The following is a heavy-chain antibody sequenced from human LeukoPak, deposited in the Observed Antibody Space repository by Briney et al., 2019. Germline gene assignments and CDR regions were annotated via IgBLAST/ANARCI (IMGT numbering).Heavy chain of an antibody. CDR2: INPSGGST. CDR1: GYTFTSYY. CDR3: ARVAGNCGGDCYRLVY. V-gene: IGHV1-46*01. D-gene: IGHD2-21*01. J-gene: IGHJ4*02. Sequence: GASVKVSCKASGYTFTSYYMHWVRQAPGQGLEWMGIINPSGGSTSYAQKFQGRVTMTRNTSISTAYMELSSLRSEDTAVYYCARVAGNCGGDCYRLVYWGQGTLVTVAS.